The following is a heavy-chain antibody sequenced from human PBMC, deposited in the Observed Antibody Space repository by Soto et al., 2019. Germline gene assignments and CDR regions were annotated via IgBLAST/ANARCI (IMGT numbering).Heavy chain of an antibody. V-gene: IGHV3-30*18. D-gene: IGHD2-8*01. Sequence: QVQLVESGGGVVQPGSSLRLSCAACGFTLSSYGMHWVRQAPGKGLEWVAVISYDGSNKYYADSVKGLFTISRDNSKNTLYLQMNSLRAEDTAVYYCAKVRGGYCTNGVCYREPDYFDYWGQGTLVTVSS. CDR3: AKVRGGYCTNGVCYREPDYFDY. CDR2: ISYDGSNK. J-gene: IGHJ4*02. CDR1: GFTLSSYG.